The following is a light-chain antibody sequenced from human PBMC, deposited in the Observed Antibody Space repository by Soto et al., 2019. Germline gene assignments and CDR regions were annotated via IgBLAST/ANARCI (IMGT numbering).Light chain of an antibody. CDR3: QTWGRGIVV. CDR2: LNSDGSH. J-gene: IGLJ2*01. V-gene: IGLV4-69*02. CDR1: GGHSTYS. Sequence: QSVLTQSPSASASLGASVNLTCTLTGGHSTYSIGWHQQQPQRGPRFLMRLNSDGSHSKGDGIPDRFSGSGSGAERFLTISSLQSEDEADYYCQTWGRGIVVFGGGTKVTVL.